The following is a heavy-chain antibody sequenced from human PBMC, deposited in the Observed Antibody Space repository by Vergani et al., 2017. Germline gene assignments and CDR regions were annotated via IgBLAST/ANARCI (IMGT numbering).Heavy chain of an antibody. CDR2: IYTSGST. J-gene: IGHJ6*03. CDR1: GGSISSYY. V-gene: IGHV4-4*07. CDR3: ARGIPGYCSSTSCYYYYYYMDV. D-gene: IGHD2-2*01. Sequence: QVQLQESGPGLVKPSETLSLTCTVSGGSISSYYWSWIRQPAGKGLEWIGRIYTSGSTNYNPSLKSRVTMSVDTSKNQFSLKLSSVTAADTAVYYCARGIPGYCSSTSCYYYYYYMDVWGKGTTVTVSS.